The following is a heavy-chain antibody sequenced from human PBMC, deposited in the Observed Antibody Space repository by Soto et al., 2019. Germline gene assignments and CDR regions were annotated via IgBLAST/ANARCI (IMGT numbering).Heavy chain of an antibody. CDR1: GDSVSSNTAS. J-gene: IGHJ5*02. CDR2: TYFRSKWYN. V-gene: IGHV6-1*01. D-gene: IGHD5-12*01. CDR3: AKGDNLGPKTGYAFDP. Sequence: SQTLSLTCAISGDSVSSNTASWNWIRQSPSRGLEWLGRTYFRSKWYNDYAVSVKSRIIINPDTSNNQFSLQLNSVTPGDTAVYFCAKGDNLGPKTGYAFDPWGQGIMVTAPQ.